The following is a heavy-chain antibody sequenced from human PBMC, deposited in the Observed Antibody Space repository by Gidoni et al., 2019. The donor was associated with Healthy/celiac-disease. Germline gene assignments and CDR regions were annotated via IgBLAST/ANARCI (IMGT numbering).Heavy chain of an antibody. D-gene: IGHD6-13*01. V-gene: IGHV3-23*01. CDR1: GFTFSSYA. CDR3: AKDSSSWYGEGY. J-gene: IGHJ4*02. CDR2: ISGSGGST. Sequence: EVQLLESGGGLVQPGGSLRLSCAASGFTFSSYAMGWVRQAPGKGLEWVSAISGSGGSTYYADSVKGRFTISRDNSKNTLYLQMNSLRAEDTAVYYCAKDSSSWYGEGYWGQGTLVTVSS.